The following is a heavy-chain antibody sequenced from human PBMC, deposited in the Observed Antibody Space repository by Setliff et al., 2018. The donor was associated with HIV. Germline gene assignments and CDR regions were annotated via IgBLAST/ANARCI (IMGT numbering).Heavy chain of an antibody. J-gene: IGHJ6*03. CDR3: ARTMGHVYTAMLKYYYYYYMDV. D-gene: IGHD5-18*01. CDR1: GFNVGDSY. CDR2: LYSGGST. V-gene: IGHV3-53*01. Sequence: GGSLRLSCAVSGFNVGDSYMSWVRQAPGKGLEWVSVLYSGGSTYYADSVKGRFTISRDNSKNTLYLQMNSLRAEDTAVYYCARTMGHVYTAMLKYYYYYYMDVWGKGTTVTVSS.